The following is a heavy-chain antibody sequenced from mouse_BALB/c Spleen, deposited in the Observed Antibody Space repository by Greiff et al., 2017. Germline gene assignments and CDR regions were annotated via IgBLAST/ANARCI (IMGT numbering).Heavy chain of an antibody. Sequence: VQLQQSGAELAKPGASVKMSCKASGYTFTSYWMHWVKQRPGQGLEWIGYINPSTGYTEYNQKFKDKATLTADKSSSTAYMQLSSLTSEDSAVYYCARLRANFDDWGQGTTLTVSS. CDR3: ARLRANFDD. CDR2: INPSTGYT. D-gene: IGHD1-1*01. V-gene: IGHV1-7*01. CDR1: GYTFTSYW. J-gene: IGHJ2*01.